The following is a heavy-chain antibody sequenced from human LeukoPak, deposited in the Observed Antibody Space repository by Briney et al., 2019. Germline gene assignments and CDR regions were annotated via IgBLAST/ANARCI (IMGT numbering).Heavy chain of an antibody. CDR2: IYYSGST. J-gene: IGHJ4*02. CDR3: ARGPSRYNSGWYYFDY. D-gene: IGHD6-19*01. Sequence: PSETLSLTCTVSGGSISSYYWSWIRQPPGKGLEWIGYIYYSGSTNYNPPLKSRVTISVDTSKNQFSLKLSSVTAADTAVYYCARGPSRYNSGWYYFDYWGQGTLVTVSS. V-gene: IGHV4-59*01. CDR1: GGSISSYY.